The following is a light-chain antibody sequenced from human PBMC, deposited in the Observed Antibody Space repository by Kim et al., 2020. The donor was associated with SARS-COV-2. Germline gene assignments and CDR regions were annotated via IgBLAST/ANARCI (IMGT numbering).Light chain of an antibody. Sequence: SQGERAALSCRASQSIRSNLAWYPQRPGQAPRLLIYGASTRANGIPARFSGSGSGTEFTLTISRLQSEDFAVYYCQQYNNWPPWTFGQGTKVNIK. V-gene: IGKV3-15*01. CDR2: GAS. J-gene: IGKJ1*01. CDR1: QSIRSN. CDR3: QQYNNWPPWT.